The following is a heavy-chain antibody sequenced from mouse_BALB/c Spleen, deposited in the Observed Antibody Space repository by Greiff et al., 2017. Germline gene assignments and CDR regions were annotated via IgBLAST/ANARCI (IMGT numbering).Heavy chain of an antibody. V-gene: IGHV5-6-4*01. Sequence: EVQGVESGGGLVKPGGSLKLSCAASGFTFSSYTMSWVRQTPEKRLEWVATISSGGSYTYYPDSVKGRFTISRDNAKNTLYLQMSRLKSEDTAMYYCTRDRDHYYAMDYWGQGTSVTVSS. J-gene: IGHJ4*01. CDR3: TRDRDHYYAMDY. CDR1: GFTFSSYT. CDR2: ISSGGSYT.